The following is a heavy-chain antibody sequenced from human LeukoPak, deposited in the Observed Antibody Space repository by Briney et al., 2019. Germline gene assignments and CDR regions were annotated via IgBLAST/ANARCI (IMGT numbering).Heavy chain of an antibody. J-gene: IGHJ4*02. CDR1: GFTFSRNW. CDR3: ARDSSGNGWSSF. Sequence: GGSLRLSCAASGFTFSRNWMTWVRQAPGKGLEWVANIKQDGSEMHYVDSVKGRFTISRDNAKNSLYLQMNSLRAEDTAVYYCARDSSGNGWSSFWGQGTLVTVSS. D-gene: IGHD6-19*01. V-gene: IGHV3-7*01. CDR2: IKQDGSEM.